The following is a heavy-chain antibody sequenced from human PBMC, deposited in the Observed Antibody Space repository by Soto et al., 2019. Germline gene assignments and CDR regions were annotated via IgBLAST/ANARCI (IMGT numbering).Heavy chain of an antibody. D-gene: IGHD3-10*01. CDR1: GGTFSSYT. V-gene: IGHV1-69*02. CDR3: APRRGDGSNDY. J-gene: IGHJ4*02. CDR2: IIPILGIA. Sequence: QVQLVQSGAEVKKPGSSVKVSCKASGGTFSSYTISWVRQAPGQGLEWMGRIIPILGIANYAQKFQGRVTITADKPTSTAYRERSSLRSEATAVYYCAPRRGDGSNDYGGRGPLVPVPS.